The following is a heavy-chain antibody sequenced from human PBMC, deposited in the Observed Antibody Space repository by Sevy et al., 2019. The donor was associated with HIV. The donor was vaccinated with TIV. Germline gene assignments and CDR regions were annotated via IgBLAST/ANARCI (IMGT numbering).Heavy chain of an antibody. Sequence: GGSLRLSCAASGFTFSSYSMNWVRQAPGKGLEWVSYISSSSSTIYYADSVKGRFTISRDNAKNSLYLQMNSLRAEDTAVYYCARDLLLWQKAFDIWGQGTMVTVSS. V-gene: IGHV3-48*01. J-gene: IGHJ3*02. CDR3: ARDLLLWQKAFDI. CDR2: ISSSSSTI. CDR1: GFTFSSYS. D-gene: IGHD2-21*01.